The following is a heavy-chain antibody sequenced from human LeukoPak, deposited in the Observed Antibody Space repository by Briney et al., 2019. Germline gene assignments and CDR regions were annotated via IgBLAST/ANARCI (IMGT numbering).Heavy chain of an antibody. CDR1: GFIFNNYA. Sequence: QAGGSLRLSCAGSGFIFNNYAMHWVRQPPGKGLEWVSGISWNSGSIDYADSVKGRFTISRDNAKSSLYLQMNSLRVEDTAFYYCAKDNRRHYTRGPNPDSLHWGQGALVTVSS. CDR3: AKDNRRHYTRGPNPDSLH. J-gene: IGHJ4*02. D-gene: IGHD2-2*02. CDR2: ISWNSGSI. V-gene: IGHV3-9*01.